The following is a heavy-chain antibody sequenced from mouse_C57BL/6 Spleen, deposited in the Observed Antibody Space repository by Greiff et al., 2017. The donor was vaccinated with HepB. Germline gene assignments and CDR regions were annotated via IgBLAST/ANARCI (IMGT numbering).Heavy chain of an antibody. CDR2: IYPGSGST. D-gene: IGHD1-1*02. V-gene: IGHV1-55*01. CDR3: ARWGMDYDGFMDY. CDR1: GYTFTSYW. Sequence: QVQLQQPGAELVKPGASVKMSCKASGYTFTSYWITWVKQRPGQGLEWIGDIYPGSGSTNYNEKFKSKATLTVDTSSSTAYMQLSSLTSEDSAVYYCARWGMDYDGFMDYWGQGTSVTVSS. J-gene: IGHJ4*01.